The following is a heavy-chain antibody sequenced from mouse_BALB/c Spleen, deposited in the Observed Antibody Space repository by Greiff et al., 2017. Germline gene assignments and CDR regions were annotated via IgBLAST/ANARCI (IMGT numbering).Heavy chain of an antibody. J-gene: IGHJ3*01. D-gene: IGHD2-1*01. CDR2: IDPENGNT. V-gene: IGHV14-1*02. CDR1: GFNIKDYY. CDR3: ARGGKEFAY. Sequence: VQLQQSGAELVRPGALVKLSCKASGFNIKDYYMHWVKQRPEQGLEWIGWIDPENGNTIYDPKFQGKASITADTSSNTAYLQLSSLTSEDTAVYYCARGGKEFAYWGQGTLVTVSA.